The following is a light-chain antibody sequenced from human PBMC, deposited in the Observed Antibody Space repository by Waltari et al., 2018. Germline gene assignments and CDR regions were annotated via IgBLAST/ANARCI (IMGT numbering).Light chain of an antibody. CDR3: QQYYSTVT. J-gene: IGKJ4*01. CDR1: QSVLNRDTKKNY. Sequence: DIVMTQSPDSLAVSLGERATSRCRSSQSVLNRDTKKNYQAWYQQKSGQTPKLLIYWASTRESGVPDRFSGSGSGTDFTLTITSLQAEDVAVYYCQQYYSTVTFGGGTKVEIK. V-gene: IGKV4-1*01. CDR2: WAS.